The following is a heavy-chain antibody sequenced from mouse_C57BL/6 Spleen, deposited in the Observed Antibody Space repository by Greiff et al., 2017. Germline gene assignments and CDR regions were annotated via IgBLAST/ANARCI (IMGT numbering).Heavy chain of an antibody. D-gene: IGHD2-2*01. V-gene: IGHV5-17*01. CDR1: GFTFSDYG. CDR2: ISSGSSTI. Sequence: EVKLVESGGGLVKPGGSLKLSCAASGFTFSDYGMHWVRQAPEKGLEWVAYISSGSSTIYYADTVKGRFTISRDNATNTLFLQMTSLRSEDTAMYYCARQGSMVTTTPWFAYWGQGTLVTVSA. J-gene: IGHJ3*01. CDR3: ARQGSMVTTTPWFAY.